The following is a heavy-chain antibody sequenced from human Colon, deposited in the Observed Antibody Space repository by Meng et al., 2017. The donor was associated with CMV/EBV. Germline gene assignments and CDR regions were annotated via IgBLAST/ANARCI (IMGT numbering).Heavy chain of an antibody. Sequence: GGSLRLSCAASGFTFSDYYMSWIRQAPGKGLEWVSYISSSGSTIYHADSVKGRFTISRDNAKNSLYLQMNSLRAEDTAVYYCARERIPWGDYYYGMDVWGQGTTVTVSS. CDR1: GFTFSDYY. CDR2: ISSSGSTI. CDR3: ARERIPWGDYYYGMDV. V-gene: IGHV3-11*04. D-gene: IGHD3-16*01. J-gene: IGHJ6*02.